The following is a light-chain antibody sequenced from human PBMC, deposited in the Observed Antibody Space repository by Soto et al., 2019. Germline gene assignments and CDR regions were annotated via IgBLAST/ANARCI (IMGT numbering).Light chain of an antibody. CDR3: QTWGTGIHYV. CDR1: SGHSSYA. CDR2: LDSDGSH. V-gene: IGLV4-69*01. Sequence: QPVLTQSPSASASLGASVKLTCTLSSGHSSYAIAWHQQQPEEGPRYLMKLDSDGSHSKGDGIPDRFSGSSSGAERYLTISSLQSEDEADYYCQTWGTGIHYVFGTGTKVTAL. J-gene: IGLJ1*01.